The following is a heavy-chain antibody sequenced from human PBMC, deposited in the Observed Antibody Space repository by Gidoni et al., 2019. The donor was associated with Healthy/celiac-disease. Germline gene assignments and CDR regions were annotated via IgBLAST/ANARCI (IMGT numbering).Heavy chain of an antibody. CDR2: ISGSGGST. D-gene: IGHD5-18*01. V-gene: IGHV3-23*01. Sequence: EVQLLESGGGLVQPGGSLRLPCAASGFTFSSYAMSWVRQAPGKGLEWVSAISGSGGSTYYADSVKGRFTISRDNSKNTLYLQMNSLRAEDTAVYYCAKAPNRGYSYGYVDYWGQGTLVTVSS. CDR3: AKAPNRGYSYGYVDY. J-gene: IGHJ4*02. CDR1: GFTFSSYA.